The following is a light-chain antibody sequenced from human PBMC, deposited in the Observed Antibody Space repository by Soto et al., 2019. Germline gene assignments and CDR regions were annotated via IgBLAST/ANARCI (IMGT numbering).Light chain of an antibody. J-gene: IGLJ2*01. CDR1: SSNIGSNT. CDR2: SNS. V-gene: IGLV1-44*01. CDR3: VAWDDSLMVRV. Sequence: QSVLTLPPSASGTPGQRVTISCSGSSSNIGSNTVNWYQQLPGTAPKLLIYSNSQRPSGVPDRFSGSTSGTSACLAISGLQSDDEDDHYCVAWDDSLMVRVFGGGTKLTVL.